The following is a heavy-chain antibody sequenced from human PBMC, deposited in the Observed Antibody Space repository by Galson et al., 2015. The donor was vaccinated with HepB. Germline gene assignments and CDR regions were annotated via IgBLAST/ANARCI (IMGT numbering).Heavy chain of an antibody. Sequence: SLRLSCAASGFTFSSYSMNWVRQAPGKGLEWMANIKQDGSEKYYVDSVKGRFTISRDNSKNTLYLQMNSLRAEDTAVYYCAKDRNVVVPAAINYYYGMDVWGQGTTVTVSS. V-gene: IGHV3-7*01. CDR2: IKQDGSEK. CDR1: GFTFSSYS. CDR3: AKDRNVVVPAAINYYYGMDV. J-gene: IGHJ6*02. D-gene: IGHD2-2*01.